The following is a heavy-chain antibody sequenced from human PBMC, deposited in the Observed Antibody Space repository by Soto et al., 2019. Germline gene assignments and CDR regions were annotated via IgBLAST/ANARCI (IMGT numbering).Heavy chain of an antibody. CDR2: IYHSGSP. Sequence: SETLSLTCAVSGGSVSSTNWWTWVRQPPGKRLEWIGEIYHSGSPTYSPSLRGRATISVDKSNNQFSLRLRSVTAADTAVYYCARAYYDTKGYSLDPWGLGTLVTVS. D-gene: IGHD3-16*01. J-gene: IGHJ5*02. V-gene: IGHV4-4*02. CDR3: ARAYYDTKGYSLDP. CDR1: GGSVSSTNW.